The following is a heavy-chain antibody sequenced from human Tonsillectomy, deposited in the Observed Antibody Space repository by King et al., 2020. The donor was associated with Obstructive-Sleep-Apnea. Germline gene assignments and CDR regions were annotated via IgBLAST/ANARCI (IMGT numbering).Heavy chain of an antibody. J-gene: IGHJ4*02. CDR2: INHSGST. CDR1: GGSFSGHY. V-gene: IGHV4-34*01. D-gene: IGHD3-16*02. Sequence: VQLQQWGAGLLKPSETLSLTCAVYGGSFSGHYWSWIRQPPGKGLEWIGEINHSGSTNYNPSLKSRVTISVDTSKNQFSLKLSSVTAADTAVYYCARGPQRDYVWGSYRYTGDGLDYWGQGTLVTVSS. CDR3: ARGPQRDYVWGSYRYTGDGLDY.